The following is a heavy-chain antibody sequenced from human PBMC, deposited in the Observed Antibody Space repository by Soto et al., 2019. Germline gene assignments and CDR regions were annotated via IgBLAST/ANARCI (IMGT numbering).Heavy chain of an antibody. J-gene: IGHJ5*02. V-gene: IGHV4-31*02. CDR2: IYYSWST. CDR1: GGSMSSGGYY. D-gene: IGHD2-8*01. Sequence: RLCSTGPVSGGSMSSGGYYWSLIHEHPGKGLEWIGYIYYSWSTYYNPSLKSRITISVDTSKNQLSLKLSSVTAADTAVYYSATAAYCPNGICPWFDPWGQRPLVTVYS. CDR3: ATAAYCPNGICPWFDP.